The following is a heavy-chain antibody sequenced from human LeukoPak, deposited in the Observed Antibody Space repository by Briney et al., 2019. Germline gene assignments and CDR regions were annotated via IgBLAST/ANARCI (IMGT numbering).Heavy chain of an antibody. Sequence: SETLSLTCTVSGGSISSISNFWGWIRQPPGKGLEWIGSIYYSGSTYSNPSLKSRVTISVDTSKSQFSLKLSSVTAADTAVYYFARDGYTYGSFDYWGQGTLVTVSS. CDR1: GGSISSISNF. CDR3: ARDGYTYGSFDY. J-gene: IGHJ4*02. D-gene: IGHD5-18*01. CDR2: IYYSGST. V-gene: IGHV4-39*01.